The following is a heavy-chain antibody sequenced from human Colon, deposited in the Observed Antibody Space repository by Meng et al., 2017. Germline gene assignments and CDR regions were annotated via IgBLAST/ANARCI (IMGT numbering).Heavy chain of an antibody. V-gene: IGHV5-51*01. D-gene: IGHD2-8*01. CDR2: IYPADSET. CDR3: AWHSTSGWTDEAADFGI. CDR1: GYNLSTYW. Sequence: GELLKTSCQVAGYNLSTYWIGWVRLMPGKGLEWMGIIYPADSETRYNLSFQGQVTISPDKSISTAYLQWSSLQASDTAMYYCAWHSTSGWTDEAADFGIWGQGTMVTVSS. J-gene: IGHJ3*02.